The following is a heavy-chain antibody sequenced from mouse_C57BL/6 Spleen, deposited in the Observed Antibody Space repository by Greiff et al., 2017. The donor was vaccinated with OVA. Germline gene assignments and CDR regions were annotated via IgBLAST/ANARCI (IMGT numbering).Heavy chain of an antibody. D-gene: IGHD1-1*01. Sequence: VQLKQSGPELVKPGDSVKISCKASGYSFTGYFMNWVMQSHGKSLEWIGRINPYNGDTFSNQKFKGKATLTVDKSSSTAHMEFRSLTSEDSAVYYCARLSYGSSYDYYAMDYWGQGTSVTVSS. J-gene: IGHJ4*01. V-gene: IGHV1-20*01. CDR1: GYSFTGYF. CDR3: ARLSYGSSYDYYAMDY. CDR2: INPYNGDT.